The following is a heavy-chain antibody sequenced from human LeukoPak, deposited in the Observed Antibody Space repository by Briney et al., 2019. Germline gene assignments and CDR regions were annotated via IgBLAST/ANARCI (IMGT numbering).Heavy chain of an antibody. D-gene: IGHD6-19*01. Sequence: SETLSLTCTVSGGSISTYYWSWIRQPPGKGLELIGYISYSGSTNYNPSLKSRVTISVDTSKNQFALKLSSVTAVDTAVYYCARRAVSSSGWHGGWFDPWGQGTLVTVSS. CDR3: ARRAVSSSGWHGGWFDP. CDR1: GGSISTYY. CDR2: ISYSGST. J-gene: IGHJ5*02. V-gene: IGHV4-59*01.